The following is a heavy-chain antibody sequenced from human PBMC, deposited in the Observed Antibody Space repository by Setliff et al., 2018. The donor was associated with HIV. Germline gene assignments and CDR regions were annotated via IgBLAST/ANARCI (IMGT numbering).Heavy chain of an antibody. CDR3: ARRGVFDAFDI. D-gene: IGHD6-13*01. J-gene: IGHJ3*02. CDR2: ISAYNGDT. V-gene: IGHV1-18*03. Sequence: ASVKVSCKASGYTFTGYAISWVRQAPGQGLEWLRWISAYNGDTNYAQKVQGRVSMTIDTSTSTAYMELRSLRSDDMAVYYCARRGVFDAFDIWGQGTMVTVSS. CDR1: GYTFTGYA.